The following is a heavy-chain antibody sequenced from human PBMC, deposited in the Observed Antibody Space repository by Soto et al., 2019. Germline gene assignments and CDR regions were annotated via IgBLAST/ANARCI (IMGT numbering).Heavy chain of an antibody. V-gene: IGHV1-18*01. D-gene: IGHD5-18*01. Sequence: QVQLVQSGTEVKKPGASVKVSCKASGYTFTSYAISWVRQAPGQGLEWMGWINPYNGNTNYAQKHQXKXTXTXXPPTSTAYLQLRSLISEDTAVYSCARDTVMALPGAWGQGTLVTVSS. J-gene: IGHJ4*02. CDR3: ARDTVMALPGA. CDR2: INPYNGNT. CDR1: GYTFTSYA.